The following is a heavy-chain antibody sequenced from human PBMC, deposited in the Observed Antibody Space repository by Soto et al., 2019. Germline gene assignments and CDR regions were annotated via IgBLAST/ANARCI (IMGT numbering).Heavy chain of an antibody. CDR2: ITSKSTYI. D-gene: IGHD2-8*01. J-gene: IGHJ5*01. V-gene: IGHV3-21*06. Sequence: EVQLVESGGGLVKPGGSLRLSCAASGFTFRDYSLNWVRQAPGKGLEWVSSITSKSTYIYYADSVKGRFTISRDNAKSSLYRQMDSLRADDTSVYFCARSGVAALDSWGQGTLVTVSS. CDR3: ARSGVAALDS. CDR1: GFTFRDYS.